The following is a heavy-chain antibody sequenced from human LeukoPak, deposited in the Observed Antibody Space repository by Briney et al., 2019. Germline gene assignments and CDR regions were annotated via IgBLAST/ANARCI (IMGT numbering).Heavy chain of an antibody. Sequence: SETLSLTCTVSGGSISSYYWSWIRQPPGKGLEWIGYIYYIGSTKYNPSLKSRVTISIDTSKNQFSLKLSSVTAADTAVYYCARGWEGYCSGGSCYYDKNFDYWGQGMLVTVSS. J-gene: IGHJ4*02. CDR1: GGSISSYY. V-gene: IGHV4-59*01. D-gene: IGHD2-15*01. CDR2: IYYIGST. CDR3: ARGWEGYCSGGSCYYDKNFDY.